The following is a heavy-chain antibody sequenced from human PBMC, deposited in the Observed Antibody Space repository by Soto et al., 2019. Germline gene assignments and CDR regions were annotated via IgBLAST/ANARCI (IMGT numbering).Heavy chain of an antibody. Sequence: PSETLSLTCAVYGGSFSGYYWSWIRQPPGKGLEWIGEINHSGSTNYNPSLKSRVTISVDTSKNQFSLKLSSVTAADSAVYFCAREPYLPKARNDFWGQGTLVTVS. CDR2: INHSGST. CDR1: GGSFSGYY. V-gene: IGHV4-34*01. J-gene: IGHJ4*02. CDR3: AREPYLPKARNDF.